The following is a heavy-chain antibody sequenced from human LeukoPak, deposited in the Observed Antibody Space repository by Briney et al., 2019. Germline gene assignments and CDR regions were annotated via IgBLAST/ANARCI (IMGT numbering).Heavy chain of an antibody. Sequence: SETLSLTCTVSGGSISSYYWSWIRQPSGKGLEWIGYIYYSGSTNYNPSLKSRVTISVDTSKNQFSLKLSSVTAADTAVYYCARGNGNYYDSSGYYYGGGFDYWGQGTLVTVSS. D-gene: IGHD3-22*01. CDR1: GGSISSYY. J-gene: IGHJ4*02. CDR3: ARGNGNYYDSSGYYYGGGFDY. V-gene: IGHV4-59*12. CDR2: IYYSGST.